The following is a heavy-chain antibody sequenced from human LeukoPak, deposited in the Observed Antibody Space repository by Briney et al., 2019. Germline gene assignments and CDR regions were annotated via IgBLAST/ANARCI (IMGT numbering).Heavy chain of an antibody. V-gene: IGHV4-38-2*02. CDR2: IYHTGST. J-gene: IGHJ4*02. CDR3: VSTSGDYFYC. D-gene: IGHD3-10*01. CDR1: GYSISSGYY. Sequence: SETLSLTCTVSGYSISSGYYWGWTRQPPWKGLEWIGSIYHTGSTYYNPSLEGRVTISVDTSKNLFSLKLSSVTAADKDFYYCVSTSGDYFYCWGQGTLVTVSS.